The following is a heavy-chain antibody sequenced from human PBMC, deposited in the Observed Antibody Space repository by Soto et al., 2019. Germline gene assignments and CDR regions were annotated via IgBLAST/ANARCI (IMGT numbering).Heavy chain of an antibody. CDR2: ISGSGGST. CDR3: AKPPQAGWELLYFDY. V-gene: IGHV3-23*01. D-gene: IGHD1-26*01. Sequence: GGSLRLSCAASGFTFSSYAMSWVRQAPGKGLEWVSAISGSGGSTYYADSVKGRFTISRDNSKNTLYLQMNSLRAEDTAVYYCAKPPQAGWELLYFDYWGQGTLVTVSS. J-gene: IGHJ4*02. CDR1: GFTFSSYA.